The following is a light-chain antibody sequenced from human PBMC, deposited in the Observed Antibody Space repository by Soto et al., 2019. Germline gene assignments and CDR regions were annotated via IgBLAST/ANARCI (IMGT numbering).Light chain of an antibody. CDR3: SSYTSSSSLYV. Sequence: QSALTQPASVSGSPGQSITISCTGTSSDVGGYNYVSWYQQHPGKAPKLMIYDVSNRPSGVSNRFSGSKSGNTASLTISGLQDEDAAYYYCSSYTSSSSLYVFGAGTKLTVL. V-gene: IGLV2-14*01. J-gene: IGLJ1*01. CDR2: DVS. CDR1: SSDVGGYNY.